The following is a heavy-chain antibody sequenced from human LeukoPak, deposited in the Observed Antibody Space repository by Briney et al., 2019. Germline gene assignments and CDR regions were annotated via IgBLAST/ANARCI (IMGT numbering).Heavy chain of an antibody. Sequence: GGSLRLSCAASGFTFSSYGMHWVRQAPGKGLEWVAVIWYDGSNKYYADSVKGRFTISRDNSKNTLYLQMNSLRAEDTAVYYCARDSTIFGVVIISLTFDYWGQGTLVTVSS. CDR3: ARDSTIFGVVIISLTFDY. D-gene: IGHD3-3*01. V-gene: IGHV3-30*19. J-gene: IGHJ4*02. CDR1: GFTFSSYG. CDR2: IWYDGSNK.